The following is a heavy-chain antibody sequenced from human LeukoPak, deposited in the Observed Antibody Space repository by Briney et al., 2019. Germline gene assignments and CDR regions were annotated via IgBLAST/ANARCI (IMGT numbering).Heavy chain of an antibody. CDR3: AHRRPGAVDPHDAFDI. V-gene: IGHV2-5*02. J-gene: IGHJ3*02. D-gene: IGHD6-19*01. CDR2: IYWDDDK. CDR1: GFSLSNIGTG. Sequence: SGPTLVKPTQTLTLTCTSSGFSLSNIGTGVGWISQPPGKALEWLALIYWDDDKRYSPSLKSRLTITKDTSKNQVVLTMTNMDPVDTATYYCAHRRPGAVDPHDAFDIWGQGTMVTVSS.